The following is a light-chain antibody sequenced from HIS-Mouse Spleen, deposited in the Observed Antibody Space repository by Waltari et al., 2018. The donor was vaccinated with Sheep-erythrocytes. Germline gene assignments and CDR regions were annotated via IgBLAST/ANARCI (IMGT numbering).Light chain of an antibody. J-gene: IGLJ3*02. Sequence: QSALTQPASVSGSPGQSITISCTGTSSDVGSYNLVSWYQHPPGKAPNPMIFEGSKPPSGVSKRFSGSKSGNTASLTISGLQAEDDADYYCCSYAGSSTWVFGGGTKLTVL. CDR2: EGS. V-gene: IGLV2-23*01. CDR1: SSDVGSYNL. CDR3: CSYAGSSTWV.